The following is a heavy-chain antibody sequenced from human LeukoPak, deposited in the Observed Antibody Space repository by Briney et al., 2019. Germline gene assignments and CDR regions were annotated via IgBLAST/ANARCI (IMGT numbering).Heavy chain of an antibody. CDR1: GGSISSSSYY. Sequence: SETLSLTCTVSGGSISSSSYYWGWIRQPPGKGLEWIGSIYYSGSTYYNPSLKSRVTISVDTSKNQFSLKLSSVTAADTAVYYCARAFRSSSFDPWGQGTLVTVSS. V-gene: IGHV4-39*07. CDR2: IYYSGST. J-gene: IGHJ5*02. CDR3: ARAFRSSSFDP. D-gene: IGHD2-2*01.